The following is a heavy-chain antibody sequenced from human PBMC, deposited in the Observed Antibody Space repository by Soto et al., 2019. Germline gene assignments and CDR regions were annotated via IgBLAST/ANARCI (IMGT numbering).Heavy chain of an antibody. CDR2: IYYSGST. V-gene: IGHV4-39*01. D-gene: IGHD3-9*01. Sequence: PSETLSLTCTVSGGSISSSSYYWGWIRQPPGKGLEWIGSIYYSGSTYYNPSLKSRVTISVDTSKNQFSLKLSSVTAADTAVYYCVGYYDILTGYTYWGQGTLVTVSS. CDR3: VGYYDILTGYTY. CDR1: GGSISSSSYY. J-gene: IGHJ4*02.